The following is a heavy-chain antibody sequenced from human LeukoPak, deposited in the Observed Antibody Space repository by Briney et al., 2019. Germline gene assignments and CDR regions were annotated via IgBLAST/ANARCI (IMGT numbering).Heavy chain of an antibody. CDR3: ARASFWESPVNWFDP. D-gene: IGHD3-16*01. J-gene: IGHJ5*02. CDR1: GYTFIGHC. CDR2: INPKNGGA. V-gene: IGHV1-2*07. Sequence: GASVKVSCKTSGYTFIGHCIHWVRQAPGQGLEWMGWINPKNGGANYAPSFRGRVTMTRDRSTSTVYMELTRLTSDDTAVYYCARASFWESPVNWFDPWGQGTLVTVSS.